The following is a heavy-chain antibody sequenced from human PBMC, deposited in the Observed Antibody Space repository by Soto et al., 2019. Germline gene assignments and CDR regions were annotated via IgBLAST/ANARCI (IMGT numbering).Heavy chain of an antibody. V-gene: IGHV4-31*03. Sequence: SETLSLTCTVSGGSISSGGYYWSWIRQHPGKGLEWIGYIYYSGSTYYNPSLKSRVTISVDTSKNQFSLKLSSVTAADTAVYYCARDIAGSIWFDPWGQGTLVTVS. CDR1: GGSISSGGYY. D-gene: IGHD3-10*01. J-gene: IGHJ5*02. CDR3: ARDIAGSIWFDP. CDR2: IYYSGST.